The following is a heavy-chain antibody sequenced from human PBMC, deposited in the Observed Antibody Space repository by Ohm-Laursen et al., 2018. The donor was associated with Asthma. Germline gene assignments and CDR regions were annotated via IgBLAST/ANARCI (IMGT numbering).Heavy chain of an antibody. Sequence: SLRLSCAASEFTFSSYWMNWVRQAPGKGLEWVANIKQDGGEKFYVDSVKGRFTNARDNAKNSLYLQMNSLRAEDTAVYYCARGDWYFDLWGRGTLVTVSS. J-gene: IGHJ2*01. CDR2: IKQDGGEK. CDR1: EFTFSSYW. V-gene: IGHV3-7*01. CDR3: ARGDWYFDL.